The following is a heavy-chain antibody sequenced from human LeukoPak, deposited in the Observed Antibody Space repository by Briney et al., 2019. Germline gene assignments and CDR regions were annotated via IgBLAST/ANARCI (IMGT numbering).Heavy chain of an antibody. CDR1: GGSVNSGTNY. D-gene: IGHD4-17*01. V-gene: IGHV4-61*01. Sequence: SETLSLTCTVSGGSVNSGTNYWSWIRKPPGKGSEWIGYISYSGSTNYNPSVRSRVTISMDTSKNQFSLNLRSMTAADTAVYYCARVTGDYPKNYYDYWGQGTLVTVSS. CDR2: ISYSGST. CDR3: ARVTGDYPKNYYDY. J-gene: IGHJ4*02.